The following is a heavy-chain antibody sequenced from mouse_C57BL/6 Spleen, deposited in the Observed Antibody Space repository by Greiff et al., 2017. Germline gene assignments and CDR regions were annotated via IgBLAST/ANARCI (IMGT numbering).Heavy chain of an antibody. CDR2: ISSGSSTI. J-gene: IGHJ1*03. V-gene: IGHV5-17*01. CDR3: ARDYLAD. CDR1: GFTFSDYG. D-gene: IGHD2-4*01. Sequence: EVKLMESGGGLVKPGGSLKLSCAASGFTFSDYGMHWVRQAPEKGLEWVAYISSGSSTIYYADPVKGRFTISRDNAKNTLFLQLTSLTSEDTAMYYCARDYLADWGTGTTVTVSS.